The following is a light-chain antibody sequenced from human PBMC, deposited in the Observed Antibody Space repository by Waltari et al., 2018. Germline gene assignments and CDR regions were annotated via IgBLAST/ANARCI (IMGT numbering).Light chain of an antibody. CDR3: QQAYSFPLT. CDR1: QDVSHY. Sequence: DILMTQSPSSVSASVGDRVTITCRSSQDVSHYSAWYQQKTGKAPTLLIHAASNLESGVPSRFRGRGSGTDFTLTISSLQPEDFATYYCQQAYSFPLTFGQGTRLEIK. CDR2: AAS. V-gene: IGKV1-12*01. J-gene: IGKJ5*01.